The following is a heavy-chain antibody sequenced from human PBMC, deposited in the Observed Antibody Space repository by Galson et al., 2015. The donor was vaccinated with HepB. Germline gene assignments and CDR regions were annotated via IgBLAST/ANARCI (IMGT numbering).Heavy chain of an antibody. Sequence: SLRLSCAASGFTFSSYAMSWVRQAPGKGLEWVSAISGSGGSTYYADSVKGRFTISRDNSKNTLYLQMNSLRAEDTAVYYCAKAGAVAVWSVSSVLTYYFDYWGQGTLVTVSS. J-gene: IGHJ4*02. V-gene: IGHV3-23*01. CDR2: ISGSGGST. CDR3: AKAGAVAVWSVSSVLTYYFDY. D-gene: IGHD6-19*01. CDR1: GFTFSSYA.